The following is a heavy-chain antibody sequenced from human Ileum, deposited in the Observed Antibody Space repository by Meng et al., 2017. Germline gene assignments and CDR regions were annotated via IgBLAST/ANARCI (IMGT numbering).Heavy chain of an antibody. CDR3: ARRIRGGSYLG. D-gene: IGHD1-26*01. CDR1: ADSFTDYY. V-gene: IGHV4-34*01. CDR2: IHYSGST. J-gene: IGHJ4*02. Sequence: QLQLMQWGAGMVKTSETRSLTCNVYADSFTDYYWNWIRQPPGKGLEWIGEIHYSGSTNYNPSLESRVTISEDTSQKQFSLRLSSVTAADTAVYYCARRIRGGSYLGWGQGTLVTVSS.